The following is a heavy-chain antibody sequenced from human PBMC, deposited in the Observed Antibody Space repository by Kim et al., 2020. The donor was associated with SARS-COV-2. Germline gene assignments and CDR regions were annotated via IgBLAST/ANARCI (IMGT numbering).Heavy chain of an antibody. V-gene: IGHV1-69*13. J-gene: IGHJ4*02. CDR2: IIPIFGTA. D-gene: IGHD3-22*01. CDR3: ARVSSGYYLVYYFDY. CDR1: GGTFSSYA. Sequence: SVKVSCKASGGTFSSYAISWVRQAPGQGLEWMGGIIPIFGTANYAQKFQGRVTITADESTSTAYMELSSLRSEDTAVYYCARVSSGYYLVYYFDYWGQGTLVTVSS.